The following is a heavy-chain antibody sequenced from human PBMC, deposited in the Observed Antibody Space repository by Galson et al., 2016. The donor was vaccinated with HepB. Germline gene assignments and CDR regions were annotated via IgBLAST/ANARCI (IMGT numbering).Heavy chain of an antibody. CDR2: IGSSGTTT. D-gene: IGHD6-6*01. Sequence: SLRLSCAASGFTFSDFYMSWIRQAPGKGLEWVSYIGSSGTTTYYADSVKGRFTISRDNAKKSLYLQMYSLSAEDTAVYYCARDKGSLPGRPTAMDVWGQGTTVTVSS. CDR1: GFTFSDFY. CDR3: ARDKGSLPGRPTAMDV. V-gene: IGHV3-11*01. J-gene: IGHJ6*02.